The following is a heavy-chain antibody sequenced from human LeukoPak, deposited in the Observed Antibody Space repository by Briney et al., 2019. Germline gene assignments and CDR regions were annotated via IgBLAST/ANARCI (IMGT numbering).Heavy chain of an antibody. V-gene: IGHV1-8*01. CDR2: MNPNSGNT. CDR1: GYTFTSYD. CDR3: ARDSEAVAGLDW. Sequence: ASVKVSCKASGYTFTSYDINWVRQATGQGLEWMGWMNPNSGNTGYAQKFQGRVTMTRNTSISTAYMELSSLRSEDTAVYYCARDSEAVAGLDWWGQGTLVTVSS. D-gene: IGHD6-19*01. J-gene: IGHJ4*02.